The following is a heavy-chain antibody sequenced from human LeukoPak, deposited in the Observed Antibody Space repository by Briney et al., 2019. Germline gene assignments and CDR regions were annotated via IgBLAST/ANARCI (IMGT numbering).Heavy chain of an antibody. CDR3: ARGEVEWFGEIYYYYGLDV. D-gene: IGHD3-10*01. V-gene: IGHV3-30-3*01. CDR2: ISYDGSNK. J-gene: IGHJ6*02. Sequence: GRSLRLSCAASGFTFSTYAMHWVRQAPGKGLEWVAVISYDGSNKYYADSVKGRFTISRDNSKNTLYLQMNSLRPEDTAVYYCARGEVEWFGEIYYYYGLDVWGQGTTVTVSS. CDR1: GFTFSTYA.